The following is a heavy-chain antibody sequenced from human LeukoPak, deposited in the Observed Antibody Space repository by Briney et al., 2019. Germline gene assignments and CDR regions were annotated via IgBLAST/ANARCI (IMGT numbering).Heavy chain of an antibody. CDR2: IWYDGSDK. CDR3: ASAPYGSGTFLDY. V-gene: IGHV3-33*01. D-gene: IGHD3-10*01. J-gene: IGHJ4*02. Sequence: PGRSLRLSCAASGFTFSSSGMHWVRQAPGKGLEWVAVIWYDGSDKYSADSVKGRFTISRDNSKNTLYLQMNSLRAEDTAVYYCASAPYGSGTFLDYWGQGTLVTVSS. CDR1: GFTFSSSG.